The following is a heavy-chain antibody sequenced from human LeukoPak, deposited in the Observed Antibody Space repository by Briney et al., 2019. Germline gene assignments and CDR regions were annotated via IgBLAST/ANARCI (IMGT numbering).Heavy chain of an antibody. CDR2: IYYSGST. CDR1: GGSISSSSYY. V-gene: IGHV4-39*01. J-gene: IGHJ4*02. D-gene: IGHD6-19*01. CDR3: ARHRPDMAGFDY. Sequence: SETLSLTCTVSGGSISSSSYYWGWIRQPPGKGLEWIGSIYYSGSTYYNPSLNSRVTISVDTSKNQFSLKLSSVTAADTAVYYCARHRPDMAGFDYWGQGTLVTVSS.